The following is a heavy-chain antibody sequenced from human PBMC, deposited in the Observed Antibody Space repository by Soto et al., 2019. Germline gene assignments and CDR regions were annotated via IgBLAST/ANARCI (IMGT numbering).Heavy chain of an antibody. Sequence: GGSLRLSCAASGLTLSNAYMNWVRQAPGKALEWVGRIKSEAGGGTADCAAPVKDRFTISRDDSKNTLFLQMNSLKTEDTAVYYCSTTFKGGFDYWGQGTLVTVSS. CDR3: STTFKGGFDY. CDR2: IKSEAGGGTA. V-gene: IGHV3-15*07. J-gene: IGHJ4*02. CDR1: GLTLSNAY. D-gene: IGHD3-16*01.